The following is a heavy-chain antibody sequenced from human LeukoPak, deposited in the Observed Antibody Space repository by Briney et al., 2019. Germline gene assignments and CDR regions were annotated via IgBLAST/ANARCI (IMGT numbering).Heavy chain of an antibody. CDR2: IYYSGST. CDR3: ARQCSGGSCYRGAVDY. Sequence: SETLSLTCIVSGGSISSSSYYWGWIRQPPGKGLEWIGSIYYSGSTYYNPSLKSRVTISVDTSKNQFSLKLSSVTAADTAVYYCARQCSGGSCYRGAVDYWGQGTLVTVSS. CDR1: GGSISSSSYY. V-gene: IGHV4-39*01. D-gene: IGHD2-15*01. J-gene: IGHJ4*02.